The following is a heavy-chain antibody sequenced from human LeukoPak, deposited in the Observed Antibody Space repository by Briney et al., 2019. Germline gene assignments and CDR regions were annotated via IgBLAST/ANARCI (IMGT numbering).Heavy chain of an antibody. J-gene: IGHJ5*02. CDR3: SKGLNSNWVGWFDP. D-gene: IGHD4-11*01. CDR1: GFTFTNYG. CDR2: ISYDGSSK. V-gene: IGHV3-30*18. Sequence: PRGSLRLSCAASGFTFTNYGMHWLRQAPGKGLEWVAVISYDGSSKYFADSVKGRFTISRDNSKNTVYLQMNSLRPEDTAVYYCSKGLNSNWVGWFDPWGQGTLVTVFS.